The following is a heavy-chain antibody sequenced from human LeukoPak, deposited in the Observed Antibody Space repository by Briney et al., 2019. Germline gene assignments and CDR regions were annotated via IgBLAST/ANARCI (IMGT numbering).Heavy chain of an antibody. CDR1: GFTFSSHS. J-gene: IGHJ4*02. D-gene: IGHD3-10*01. CDR3: AREGLMVRGVYFDS. Sequence: GGSLRLSCAASGFTFSSHSMNWVRQAPGKGLEWVSYFGSDSTTIYYADSVKGRFTISRDNARNSLYLQMNNLRAEDTAVYYCAREGLMVRGVYFDSWGQGTRVTVSS. V-gene: IGHV3-48*01. CDR2: FGSDSTTI.